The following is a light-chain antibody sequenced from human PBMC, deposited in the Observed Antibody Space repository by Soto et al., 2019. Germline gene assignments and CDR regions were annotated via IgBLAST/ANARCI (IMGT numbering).Light chain of an antibody. J-gene: IGLJ1*01. CDR3: SSYAGPTPYV. V-gene: IGLV2-8*01. CDR1: SSDVGGYTY. CDR2: EVS. Sequence: QSVLTQPPSESGSPGQSVTISCTGTSSDVGGYTYVSWYQQHPGKAPKLMIYEVSKRPSGVPDRFSGSKSGNTASLTVSGLQAEYEAHYYCSSYAGPTPYVFGNGPKVSV.